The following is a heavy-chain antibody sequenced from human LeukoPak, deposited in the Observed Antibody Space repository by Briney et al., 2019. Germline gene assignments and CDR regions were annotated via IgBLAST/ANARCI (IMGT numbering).Heavy chain of an antibody. CDR3: ARDQYYYDSSGYYFSRRKYYFDY. CDR1: GGSFSGYY. D-gene: IGHD3-22*01. CDR2: INHSGST. Sequence: SETLSLTCAVYGGSFSGYYWSWIRQPPGKGLEWIGEINHSGSTNYNPSLKSRVTISVDTSKNQFSLKLSSVTAADTAVYYCARDQYYYDSSGYYFSRRKYYFDYWGQGTLVTVSS. J-gene: IGHJ4*02. V-gene: IGHV4-34*01.